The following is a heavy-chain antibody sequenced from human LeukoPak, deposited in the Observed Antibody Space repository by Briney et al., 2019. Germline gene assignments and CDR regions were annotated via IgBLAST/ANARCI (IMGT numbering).Heavy chain of an antibody. CDR3: AKDGYSYGLLPFDY. CDR1: GFTFDDYA. Sequence: GRSLRLSCAASGFTFDDYAMHWVRQAPGKGLEWVSGISWNSGSIGYADSVKGRFTISRDNAKNSLYLQMNSLRAEDTALYYCAKDGYSYGLLPFDYWGQGTLVTVSS. CDR2: ISWNSGSI. J-gene: IGHJ4*02. D-gene: IGHD5-18*01. V-gene: IGHV3-9*01.